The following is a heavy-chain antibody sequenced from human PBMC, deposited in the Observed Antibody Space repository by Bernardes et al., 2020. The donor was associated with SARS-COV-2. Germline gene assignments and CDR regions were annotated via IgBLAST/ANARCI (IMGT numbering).Heavy chain of an antibody. V-gene: IGHV1-2*04. J-gene: IGHJ6*02. CDR3: ARAGGNYRLYYYGMDV. Sequence: ASVKVSRKASGYTFTGYYMHWVRQAPGQGLEWMGWINPNSGGTNYAQKFQGWVTMTRDTSISTAYMELSRLRSDDTAVYYCARAGGNYRLYYYGMDVWGQGTTVTVSS. CDR1: GYTFTGYY. CDR2: INPNSGGT. D-gene: IGHD3-16*02.